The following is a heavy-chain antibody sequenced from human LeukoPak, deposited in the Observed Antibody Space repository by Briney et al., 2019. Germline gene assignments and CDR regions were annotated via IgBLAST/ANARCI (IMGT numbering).Heavy chain of an antibody. D-gene: IGHD3-16*01. V-gene: IGHV1-18*01. CDR2: ISAYNGNT. CDR3: ARGLWDDRPKYNWFDP. J-gene: IGHJ5*02. Sequence: ASVKASCKASGYTFTNYGINWVRQAPGQGLEWMGWISAYNGNTNYAQKLQGRVTMTTDTSTSTAYMELRSLRSDDTAVYYCARGLWDDRPKYNWFDPWGQGTLVTVSS. CDR1: GYTFTNYG.